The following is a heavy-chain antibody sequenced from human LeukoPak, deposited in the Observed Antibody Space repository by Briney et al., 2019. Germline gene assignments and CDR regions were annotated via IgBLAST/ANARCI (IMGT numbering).Heavy chain of an antibody. J-gene: IGHJ4*02. CDR1: GFSFADYA. V-gene: IGHV3-9*01. CDR2: ISSNGDDI. D-gene: IGHD6-13*01. CDR3: VKDIANSWYSARLDY. Sequence: GGSLRLSCAASGFSFADYAWHWVRQAPGKGVEWVSGISSNGDDIGYADSVKGRFTISRDIAKSSLYLQMNSLRADDTALYYCVKDIANSWYSARLDYWGQGTLVTVSS.